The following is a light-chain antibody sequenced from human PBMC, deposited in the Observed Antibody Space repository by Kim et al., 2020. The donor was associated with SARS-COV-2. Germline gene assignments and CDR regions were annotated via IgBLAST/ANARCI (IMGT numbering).Light chain of an antibody. J-gene: IGKJ1*01. CDR1: QDIGSD. V-gene: IGKV1-17*01. CDR3: LQHVSWWT. CDR2: AAS. Sequence: DIQMTQSPSSLSAYVGDRVSITCRASQDIGSDLGWYQHKPGTGPKRLIYAASSLQSGVPSRFSANGSGTEFTLTISSLQPEDCAIYFCLQHVSWWTFGQGTKVDIK.